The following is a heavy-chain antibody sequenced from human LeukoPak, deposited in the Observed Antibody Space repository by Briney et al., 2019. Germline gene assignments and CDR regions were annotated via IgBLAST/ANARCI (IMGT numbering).Heavy chain of an antibody. CDR2: IYYSGST. V-gene: IGHV4-39*01. D-gene: IGHD3-16*02. CDR3: ARRMITFGGVIDHFDY. J-gene: IGHJ4*02. CDR1: GGSISSSSYY. Sequence: SETLSLTCTVSGGSISSSSYYWGWIRQPPGKGLEWIGSIYYSGSTYYNPSLKSRVTISVDTYKNQFSLKLSSVTAADTAVYYCARRMITFGGVIDHFDYWGQGTLVTVSS.